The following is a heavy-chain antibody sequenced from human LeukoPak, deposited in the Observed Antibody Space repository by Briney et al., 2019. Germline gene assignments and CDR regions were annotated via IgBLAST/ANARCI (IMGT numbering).Heavy chain of an antibody. Sequence: PSVTLSLTCAVYGGSFSGYYWSWLRQPPGKGLEWIGEINHSGSTNYNPYLKSRVTISVDTSKNQFSLKLSSVAAADTAVYYCARGLGYGGNSGRLWFDYWGQGTLVTVSS. V-gene: IGHV4-34*01. CDR3: ARGLGYGGNSGRLWFDY. CDR2: INHSGST. CDR1: GGSFSGYY. D-gene: IGHD4-23*01. J-gene: IGHJ4*02.